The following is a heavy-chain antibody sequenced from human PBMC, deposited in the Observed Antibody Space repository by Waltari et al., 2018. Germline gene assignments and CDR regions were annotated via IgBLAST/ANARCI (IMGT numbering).Heavy chain of an antibody. D-gene: IGHD3-16*01. CDR2: IKEDGSKK. CDR3: VRHGFGNFDF. J-gene: IGHJ4*02. V-gene: IGHV3-7*01. Sequence: EVQLVESGGGLVQPGGSLRLSCAASGFTFSGNWMAWVRRAPGKGREWVADIKEDGSKKNYVDSVEGRFTIARDNAKSSLYLQMNSLRAEDTALYYCVRHGFGNFDFWGQGTLVTVSS. CDR1: GFTFSGNW.